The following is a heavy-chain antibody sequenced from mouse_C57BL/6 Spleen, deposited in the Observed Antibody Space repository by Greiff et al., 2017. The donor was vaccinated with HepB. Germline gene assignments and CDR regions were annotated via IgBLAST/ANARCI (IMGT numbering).Heavy chain of an antibody. CDR2: ISSGGSYT. CDR3: ARHYGGGVYFDY. V-gene: IGHV5-6*02. Sequence: DVKLQESGGDLVKPGGSLKLSCAASGFTFSSYGMSWVRQTPDKRLEWVATISSGGSYTYYPDSVKGRFTISRDNAKNTLYLQMGSLKSEDTAMYYCARHYGGGVYFDYWGQGTTVTVSS. D-gene: IGHD1-2*01. J-gene: IGHJ2*01. CDR1: GFTFSSYG.